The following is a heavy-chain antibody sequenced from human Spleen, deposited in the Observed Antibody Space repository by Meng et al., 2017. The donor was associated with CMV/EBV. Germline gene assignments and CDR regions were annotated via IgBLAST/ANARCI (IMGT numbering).Heavy chain of an antibody. CDR3: TRRQGIAARVLGY. Sequence: LSLTCAASGFTFSSYWMHWVRQAPGKGLVWVSRINSDGSSTSYADSVKGRFTISRDNAKNMLYLQMNSLRAEDTAVYYCTRRQGIAARVLGYWGQGTLVTVSS. V-gene: IGHV3-74*01. D-gene: IGHD6-6*01. CDR2: INSDGSST. CDR1: GFTFSSYW. J-gene: IGHJ4*02.